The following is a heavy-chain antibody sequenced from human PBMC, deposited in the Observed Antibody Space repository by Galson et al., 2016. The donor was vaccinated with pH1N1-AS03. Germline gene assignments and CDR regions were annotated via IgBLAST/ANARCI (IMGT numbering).Heavy chain of an antibody. J-gene: IGHJ4*02. CDR1: GFTFSSYA. Sequence: SLRLSCAAAGFTFSSYAMYWVRQAPGKGLEYVSVISGNGFSTYYANSVKGRFTLSRDNSKNTLYLQMGSLRTEDMAVYYCARGPVSYSNYWFPPPDYWGQGTLVTVSS. CDR2: ISGNGFST. CDR3: ARGPVSYSNYWFPPPDY. D-gene: IGHD6-13*01. V-gene: IGHV3-64*01.